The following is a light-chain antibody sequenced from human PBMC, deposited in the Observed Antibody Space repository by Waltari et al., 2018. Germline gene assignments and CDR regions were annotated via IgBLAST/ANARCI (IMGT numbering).Light chain of an antibody. V-gene: IGLV2-14*03. CDR2: EVN. J-gene: IGLJ2*01. CDR1: SSDIGRSNY. CDR3: CSFTSTLDV. Sequence: QSALTQPASVSGSPGQSITIPCTGPSSDIGRSNYVSCYQQPPGKAPKLIIYEVNNRPSGVSNRFSGSKSGSTASLTISGLQADDEADYYCCSFTSTLDVFGGGTKLTVL.